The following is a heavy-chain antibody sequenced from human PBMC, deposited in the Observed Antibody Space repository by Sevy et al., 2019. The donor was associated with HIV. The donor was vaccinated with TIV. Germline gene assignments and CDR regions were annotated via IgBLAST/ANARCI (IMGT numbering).Heavy chain of an antibody. CDR3: ASGKVAANYNWFDP. CDR1: GGSISSYY. V-gene: IGHV4-4*07. CDR2: IYTSGST. J-gene: IGHJ5*02. Sequence: SGTLSLTCTVSGGSISSYYWSWIRQPAGKGLEWIGRIYTSGSTNYNPSLKSRVTMSVDTSKNQFSLKLSSVTAADTAVYYCASGKVAANYNWFDPWGQGTLVTVSS. D-gene: IGHD2-15*01.